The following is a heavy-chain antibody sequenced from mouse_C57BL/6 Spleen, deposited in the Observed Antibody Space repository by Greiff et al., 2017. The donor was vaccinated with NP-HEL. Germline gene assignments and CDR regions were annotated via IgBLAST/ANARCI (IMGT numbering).Heavy chain of an antibody. Sequence: QVHVKQSGAELVKPGASVKLSCKASGYTFTSYWMQWVKQRPGQGLEWIGEIDPSDSYTNYNQKFKGKATLTVDTSSSTAYMQLSSLTSEDSAVYYCAREGLPWGQGTLVTVSA. V-gene: IGHV1-50*01. J-gene: IGHJ3*01. CDR3: AREGLP. D-gene: IGHD3-1*01. CDR1: GYTFTSYW. CDR2: IDPSDSYT.